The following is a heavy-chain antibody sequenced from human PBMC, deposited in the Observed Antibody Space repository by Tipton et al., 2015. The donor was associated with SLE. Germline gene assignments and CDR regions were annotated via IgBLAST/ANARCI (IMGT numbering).Heavy chain of an antibody. CDR3: ARARWSGYEKSFDI. D-gene: IGHD5-12*01. Sequence: TLSLTCTVYGGSLPYSPSYWGWIRQPAGKGLEYIGHISTSGTIDYNPSLKSRVAISLDTSKNQFSLKLSSVTAADTAVYYCARARWSGYEKSFDIWGQGTMVTVSS. CDR2: ISTSGTI. J-gene: IGHJ3*02. V-gene: IGHV4-61*09. CDR1: GGSLPYSPSY.